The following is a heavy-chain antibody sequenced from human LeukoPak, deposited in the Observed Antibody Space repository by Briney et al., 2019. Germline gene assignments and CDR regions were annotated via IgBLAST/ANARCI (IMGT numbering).Heavy chain of an antibody. CDR2: IYYTGST. CDR1: GGSIGTNY. D-gene: IGHD3-22*01. J-gene: IGHJ3*02. V-gene: IGHV4-59*01. CDR3: ARIYDSSGYYLDAFDI. Sequence: SETLSLTCTVSGGSIGTNYWNWIRQPPGKGLEWLGYIYYTGSTSYNPSLKSRVTMSVDTSKNLFSLKLTSVTAADTAVYYCARIYDSSGYYLDAFDIWGQGTMVTVSS.